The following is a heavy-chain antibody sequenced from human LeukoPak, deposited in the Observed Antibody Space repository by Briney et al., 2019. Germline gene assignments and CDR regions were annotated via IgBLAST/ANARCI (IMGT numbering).Heavy chain of an antibody. D-gene: IGHD3-10*01. CDR1: GFTFSSYW. Sequence: TGGSLRLSCAASGFTFSSYWMSWVRQAPGKGLEWVANIKQDGSEKYYVDSVKGRFTISRDNAKNSLYLQMNSLRAEDTAVYYCARALWSGPVYYGMDVWGQGTTVTVSS. J-gene: IGHJ6*02. CDR3: ARALWSGPVYYGMDV. CDR2: IKQDGSEK. V-gene: IGHV3-7*01.